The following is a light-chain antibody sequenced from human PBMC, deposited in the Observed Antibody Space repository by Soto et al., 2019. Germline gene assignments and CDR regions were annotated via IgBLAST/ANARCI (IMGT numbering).Light chain of an antibody. CDR3: QQRSVWPLT. J-gene: IGKJ1*01. V-gene: IGKV3-11*01. CDR1: QSVSSH. CDR2: GAS. Sequence: EIVMTQSPATLSVSPGQXATLCSRASQSVSSHLAWYQQTPGQAPRIIIYGASTRATGIPARFSGRGSGTDFILTINSLEPEDVAVYYCQQRSVWPLTFGQGTKVDI.